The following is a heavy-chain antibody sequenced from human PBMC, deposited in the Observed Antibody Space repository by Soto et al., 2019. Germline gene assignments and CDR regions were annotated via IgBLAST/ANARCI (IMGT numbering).Heavy chain of an antibody. CDR2: IIPIFGTT. CDR1: GGTFGSDA. D-gene: IGHD3-22*01. V-gene: IGHV1-69*06. Sequence: QVHLMQSGAEVKKPGSSVKVSCKASGGTFGSDAITWVRQAPGQGLEWVARIIPIFGTTNYAQNLQGRVTISADKSTLTSYMELHSLTSDDTALYYCARDRTDSGYYTNWLDPWGQGTQVTVSS. CDR3: ARDRTDSGYYTNWLDP. J-gene: IGHJ5*02.